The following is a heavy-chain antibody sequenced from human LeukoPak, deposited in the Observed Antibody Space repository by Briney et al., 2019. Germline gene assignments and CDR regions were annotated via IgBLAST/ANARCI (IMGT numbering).Heavy chain of an antibody. J-gene: IGHJ4*02. CDR3: AALSGYSGYDWFSHFDY. CDR1: GGSLSSSNSY. D-gene: IGHD5-12*01. CDR2: IYYSGST. V-gene: IGHV4-39*01. Sequence: SETLSLTCTVSGGSLSSSNSYWAWIRQPPGKGLEWLGSIYYSGSTYYNPSLRSRVTISVDTSKNQCSLSLSSVTAADTAVYYCAALSGYSGYDWFSHFDYWGQGTLVTVSS.